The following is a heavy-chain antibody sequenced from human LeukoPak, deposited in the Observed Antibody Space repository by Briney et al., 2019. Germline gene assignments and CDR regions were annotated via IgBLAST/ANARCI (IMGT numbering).Heavy chain of an antibody. Sequence: ASVKVSCKASGYTLTDYYMHWVRQAPGQGLEWMGRINPNSGGTNYAQKFQGRVTMTRDTSISTAYMELSRLRSDDTAVYYCARARYCSSTSCYTGRAVDPWGQGTLVTVSS. V-gene: IGHV1-2*06. CDR3: ARARYCSSTSCYTGRAVDP. CDR2: INPNSGGT. D-gene: IGHD2-2*02. CDR1: GYTLTDYY. J-gene: IGHJ5*02.